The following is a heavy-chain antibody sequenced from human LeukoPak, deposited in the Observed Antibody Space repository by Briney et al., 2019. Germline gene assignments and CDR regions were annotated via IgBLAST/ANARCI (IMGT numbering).Heavy chain of an antibody. CDR1: GGSISSYY. CDR2: IYTSGST. V-gene: IGHV4-4*07. D-gene: IGHD6-13*01. J-gene: IGHJ6*03. Sequence: PSETLSLTCTVSGGSISSYYWSWIRQPAGKGLEWIGRIYTSGSTNYNPSLKSRVTMSVDTSKNQFSLKLSSVTAADTAVYYCARSRPYSSSWYGYYYYMDVWGKGTTVTVSS. CDR3: ARSRPYSSSWYGYYYYMDV.